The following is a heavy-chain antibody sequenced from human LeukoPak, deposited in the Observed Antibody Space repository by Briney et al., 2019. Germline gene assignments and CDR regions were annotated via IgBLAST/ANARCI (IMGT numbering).Heavy chain of an antibody. J-gene: IGHJ4*02. CDR1: GGSISSSSYY. D-gene: IGHD6-13*01. CDR3: ARVRDRYSSTCPFDY. CDR2: IFYSGST. Sequence: SETLSLTCTVSGGSISSSSYYWGWIRQPPGKGLDWIGNIFYSGSTYYNPSLKSRVTISVDTSKNRFSLNLSSVTATDTAVYYCARVRDRYSSTCPFDYWGQGTLVTVSS. V-gene: IGHV4-39*07.